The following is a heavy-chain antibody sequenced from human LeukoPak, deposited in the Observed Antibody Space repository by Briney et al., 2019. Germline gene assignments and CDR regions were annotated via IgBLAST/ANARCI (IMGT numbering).Heavy chain of an antibody. Sequence: PGGSLRLSCAASGFTFSTSPMNWVRQAPGKGPEWVSASGTGGDTYYADSVKGRFTISRDNSKNTLFLQMTSLRAEDTAVYYCAKDLFHYGSGSYRGSFDYWGQGTLVTVSS. CDR2: SGTGGDT. D-gene: IGHD3-10*01. J-gene: IGHJ4*02. V-gene: IGHV3-23*01. CDR3: AKDLFHYGSGSYRGSFDY. CDR1: GFTFSTSP.